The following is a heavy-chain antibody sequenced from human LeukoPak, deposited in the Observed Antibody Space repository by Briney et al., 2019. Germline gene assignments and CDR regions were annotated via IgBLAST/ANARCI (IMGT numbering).Heavy chain of an antibody. V-gene: IGHV6-1*01. D-gene: IGHD6-19*01. CDR1: GDSVSTNSAA. CDR2: TYYRSKWYN. J-gene: IGHJ4*02. Sequence: SQTLSLTCAISGDSVSTNSAAWNWIRQSPSRGLEWLGRTYYRSKWYNDYAVSVKSRIAIKPDTSKNQFSLQLNSVTAADTAVYYCARSYSSGWYFGDYWGQGTLVTVSS. CDR3: ARSYSSGWYFGDY.